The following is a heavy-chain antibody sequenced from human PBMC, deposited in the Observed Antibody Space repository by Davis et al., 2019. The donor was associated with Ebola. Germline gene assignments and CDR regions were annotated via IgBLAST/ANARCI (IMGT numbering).Heavy chain of an antibody. CDR2: VNNDGRTT. CDR1: GFTFSTSC. J-gene: IGHJ6*03. V-gene: IGHV3-74*01. Sequence: GESLKISCAVSGFTFSTSCMHWVRQAPGKGLVWVSRVNNDGRTTNYADSVKGRFTISRDNAKNSLYLQMNSLRAEDTAGYYCARDGCYGSGSYCDYYYMDVWGKGTTVTVSS. CDR3: ARDGCYGSGSYCDYYYMDV. D-gene: IGHD3-10*01.